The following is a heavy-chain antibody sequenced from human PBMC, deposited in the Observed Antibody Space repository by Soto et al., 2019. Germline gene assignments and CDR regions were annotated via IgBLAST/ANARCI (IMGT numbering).Heavy chain of an antibody. J-gene: IGHJ5*02. V-gene: IGHV2-5*02. CDR2: IYWDDDK. Sequence: QITLKESGPTLVKPTQTLTLTCTFSGFSLSTSGVGVGWIRQPPGKALEWLALIYWDDDKRYSPSLKSRLTSTKDTSKNQVVLTLTSMDPVDTATYYSAHRRQQLSRGWFDPWGQGTLVTVSS. CDR1: GFSLSTSGVG. CDR3: AHRRQQLSRGWFDP. D-gene: IGHD6-13*01.